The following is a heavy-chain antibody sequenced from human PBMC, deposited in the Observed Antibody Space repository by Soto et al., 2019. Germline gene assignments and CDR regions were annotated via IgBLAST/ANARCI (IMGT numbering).Heavy chain of an antibody. CDR2: ISGSGGST. Sequence: GGSLRLSCAASGFTFSSYAMSWVRQAPGKGLEWVSAISGSGGSTYYADSVKGRFTISRDNSKNTLYLQMNSLRAEDTVVYYCAKLPLLDPDYYYGMDVWGQGTTVTVSS. J-gene: IGHJ6*02. CDR1: GFTFSSYA. V-gene: IGHV3-23*01. D-gene: IGHD3-10*01. CDR3: AKLPLLDPDYYYGMDV.